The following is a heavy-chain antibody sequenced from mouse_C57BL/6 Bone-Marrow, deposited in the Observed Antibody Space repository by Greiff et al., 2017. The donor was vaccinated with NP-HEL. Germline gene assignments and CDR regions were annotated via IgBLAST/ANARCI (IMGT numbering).Heavy chain of an antibody. Sequence: LVESGAELVRPGASVTLSCKASGYTFTDYEMHWVKQTPVHGLEWIGAIDPETGGTAYNQKFKGKAILTADKSSSTAYMELRSLTSEDSAVDYCTQHYYGSSYGYFEVWGTGTTVTVSS. J-gene: IGHJ1*03. CDR2: IDPETGGT. V-gene: IGHV1-15*01. CDR1: GYTFTDYE. D-gene: IGHD1-1*01. CDR3: TQHYYGSSYGYFEV.